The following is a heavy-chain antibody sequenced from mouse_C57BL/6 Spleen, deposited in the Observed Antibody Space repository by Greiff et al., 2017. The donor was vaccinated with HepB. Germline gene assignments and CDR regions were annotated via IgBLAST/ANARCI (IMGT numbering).Heavy chain of an antibody. D-gene: IGHD2-3*01. V-gene: IGHV1-53*01. J-gene: IGHJ4*01. CDR2: INPSNGGT. Sequence: VQLQQPGTELVKPGASVKLSCKASGYTFTSYWMHWVKQRPGQGLEWIGNINPSNGGTNYNEKFKGKATLTVDKSSSTAYMQLSSLTSEDSAVYYCARWLPYYYAMDYWGQGTSVTVSS. CDR3: ARWLPYYYAMDY. CDR1: GYTFTSYW.